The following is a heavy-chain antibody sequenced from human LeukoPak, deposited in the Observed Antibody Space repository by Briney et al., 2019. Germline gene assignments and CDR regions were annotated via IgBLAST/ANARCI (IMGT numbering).Heavy chain of an antibody. CDR2: IPYSGSA. V-gene: IGHV4-39*07. Sequence: SETLSLTCTVSGGSISSYYWGWIRQPPGKGLEWIGSIPYSGSASYNPSLKSRVTISVDTSKNQLSLELTSVTAADTAVYYCARDGGPDYYDSSGIDNWGQGTLVTVSS. CDR3: ARDGGPDYYDSSGIDN. CDR1: GGSISSYY. D-gene: IGHD3-22*01. J-gene: IGHJ4*02.